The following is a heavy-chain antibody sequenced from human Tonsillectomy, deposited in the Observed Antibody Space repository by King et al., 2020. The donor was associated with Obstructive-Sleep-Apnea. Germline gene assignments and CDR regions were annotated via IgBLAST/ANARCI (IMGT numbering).Heavy chain of an antibody. V-gene: IGHV3-30*18. CDR1: GFTFSTFG. Sequence: VQLVESGGGVVQPGRSLRLYCAASGFTFSTFGMHWVRQAPGKGLEWVAVFSYDGSHKYYADSVKGRFTISRDNSKNTLYLQMNSLRPEDTAVYYCAKPYGAHYFDYWGQGTLVTVSS. D-gene: IGHD4/OR15-4a*01. CDR3: AKPYGAHYFDY. CDR2: FSYDGSHK. J-gene: IGHJ4*02.